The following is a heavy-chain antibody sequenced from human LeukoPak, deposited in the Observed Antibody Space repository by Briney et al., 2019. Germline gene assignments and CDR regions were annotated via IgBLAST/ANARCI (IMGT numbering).Heavy chain of an antibody. CDR1: GFTFSSYA. D-gene: IGHD4-17*01. CDR3: ARDLRCFDY. V-gene: IGHV3-30-3*01. CDR2: ISYDGSNK. Sequence: GGSLRLSCAASGFTFSSYAMHWVRQAPGKGLEWVAVISYDGSNKYYADSVKGRFTISRDNAKSSLYLQMNSLRAEDTAVYYCARDLRCFDYWGQGTLVTVSS. J-gene: IGHJ4*02.